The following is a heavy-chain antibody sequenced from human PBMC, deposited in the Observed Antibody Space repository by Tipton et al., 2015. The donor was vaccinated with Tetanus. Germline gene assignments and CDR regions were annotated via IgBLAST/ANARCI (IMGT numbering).Heavy chain of an antibody. CDR2: IYYSGST. J-gene: IGHJ4*02. CDR3: ARSKLLWFGESLSGFDS. D-gene: IGHD3-10*01. CDR1: GASITSSNYF. V-gene: IGHV4-31*03. Sequence: TLSLTCTVSGASITSSNYFWNWIRQQPGKGPEWIGYIYYSGSTHYNPSLKSRLTISVDTSKNQFSLRLTSVTAADTAVYYCARSKLLWFGESLSGFDSWGQGTLVTVSA.